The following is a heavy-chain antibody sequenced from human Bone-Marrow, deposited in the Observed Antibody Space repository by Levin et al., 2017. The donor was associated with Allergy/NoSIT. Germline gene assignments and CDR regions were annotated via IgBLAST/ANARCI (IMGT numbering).Heavy chain of an antibody. CDR1: GGSISGGTYY. J-gene: IGHJ4*02. Sequence: LRLSCTVSGGSISGGTYYWNWIRQPAGKGLEWIGRIYSSGSTNYNPSLKSRVTISVDTSKNHFSLKLRPVTAADTAVFYCARGNDYGDYFDYWGRGTLVTVSS. D-gene: IGHD4-17*01. CDR3: ARGNDYGDYFDY. V-gene: IGHV4-61*02. CDR2: IYSSGST.